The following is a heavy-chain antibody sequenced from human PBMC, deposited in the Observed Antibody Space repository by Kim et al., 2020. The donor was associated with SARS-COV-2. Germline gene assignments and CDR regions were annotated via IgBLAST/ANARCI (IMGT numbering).Heavy chain of an antibody. D-gene: IGHD2-2*01. Sequence: KFQGRVTITADESTSTAYMELSSLRSEDTAVYYCARSPLYCSSTSCTFDPWGQGTLVTVSS. CDR3: ARSPLYCSSTSCTFDP. V-gene: IGHV1-69*01. J-gene: IGHJ5*02.